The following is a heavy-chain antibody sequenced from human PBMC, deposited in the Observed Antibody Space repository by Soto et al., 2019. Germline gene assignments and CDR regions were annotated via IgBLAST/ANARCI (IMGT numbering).Heavy chain of an antibody. CDR1: GGSVSGYY. J-gene: IGHJ4*02. D-gene: IGHD3-22*01. CDR3: ARDSVGQYYYDSSGYWFDY. Sequence: SETLSLTCAVYGGSVSGYYWSWIRQPPGKGLEWIGEINHSGSTNYNPSLKSRVTISVDTSKNQFSLKLSSVTAADTAVYYCARDSVGQYYYDSSGYWFDYWGQGTLVTVSS. CDR2: INHSGST. V-gene: IGHV4-34*01.